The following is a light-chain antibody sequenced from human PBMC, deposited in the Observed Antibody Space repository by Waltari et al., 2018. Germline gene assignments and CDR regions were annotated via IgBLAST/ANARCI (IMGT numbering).Light chain of an antibody. CDR3: QQRSNWPQLT. V-gene: IGKV3-11*01. Sequence: EIVLTQSPATLSLSPGERATLSCRASQSVSTYLAWYQQKPGQAPRLLIYGASNRATGIPARFSGSGSGTDFTLTINSLEPEDFGVYYCQQRSNWPQLTFGGGTKVEIK. CDR2: GAS. CDR1: QSVSTY. J-gene: IGKJ4*01.